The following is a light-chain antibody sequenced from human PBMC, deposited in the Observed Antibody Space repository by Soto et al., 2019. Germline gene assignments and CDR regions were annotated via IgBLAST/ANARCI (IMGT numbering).Light chain of an antibody. J-gene: IGLJ1*01. CDR1: SSDVGGYNY. Sequence: QSALTQPASVSGSPGQSITISCTGTSSDVGGYNYVSWYQQFPGKAPKLMIYEVSNRPSGVSNRFSGSKSGNTASLTISGLQAEDEADYYCSSYTSSSTLSVFGTGTKLTVL. V-gene: IGLV2-14*01. CDR3: SSYTSSSTLSV. CDR2: EVS.